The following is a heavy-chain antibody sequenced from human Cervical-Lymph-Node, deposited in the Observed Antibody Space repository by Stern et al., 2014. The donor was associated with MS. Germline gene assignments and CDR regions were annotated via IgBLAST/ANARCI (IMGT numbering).Heavy chain of an antibody. V-gene: IGHV4-61*02. D-gene: IGHD1-26*01. CDR1: GGSISSSGYY. J-gene: IGHJ5*02. Sequence: VQLVESGPGLVKPSQTLSLTCTVSGGSISSSGYYWSWIRQPADKGLEWIGRIHDSGSTYYNPSLKSRVTISTETGQHPVSLNLPSVTAADTAVYYCATTRWDLFTWNWFDPWGQGTLVTVSS. CDR3: ATTRWDLFTWNWFDP. CDR2: IHDSGST.